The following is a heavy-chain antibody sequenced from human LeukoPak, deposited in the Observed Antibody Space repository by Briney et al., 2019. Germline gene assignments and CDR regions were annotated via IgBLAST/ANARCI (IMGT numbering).Heavy chain of an antibody. D-gene: IGHD3-3*01. CDR3: ARDLPSFQRFLEWLWPCGMDV. V-gene: IGHV1-2*02. CDR2: INPNSGGT. Sequence: GASVKVSCKASGYTFTGYYMHWVRQAPGQGLEWMGWINPNSGGTNYAQKFQGRVTMTRDTSISTAYMELSRLRSDDTAVYYCARDLPSFQRFLEWLWPCGMDVWGQGTTVTVSS. CDR1: GYTFTGYY. J-gene: IGHJ6*02.